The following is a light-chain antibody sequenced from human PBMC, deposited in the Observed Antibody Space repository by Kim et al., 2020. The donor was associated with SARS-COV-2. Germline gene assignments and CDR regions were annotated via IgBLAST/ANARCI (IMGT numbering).Light chain of an antibody. Sequence: ASIGDRVTIPCRASQDIANSLAWYQHKPGKVPQVLIYAASTLQSGVPSRFSGSGSGTEFTLTIGSLQTDDVATYYCQKYNSAPWTFGPGTKVDIK. CDR3: QKYNSAPWT. CDR2: AAS. J-gene: IGKJ1*01. V-gene: IGKV1-27*01. CDR1: QDIANS.